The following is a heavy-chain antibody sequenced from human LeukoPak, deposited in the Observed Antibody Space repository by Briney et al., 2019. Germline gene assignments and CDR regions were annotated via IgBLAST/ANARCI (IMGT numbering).Heavy chain of an antibody. D-gene: IGHD3-10*01. Sequence: GGSLRLSCAASGLTFSSHWMHWVRQAPGKGLEWVANIKQDGSEKYYVDSVKGRFTISRDNAKNSLYLQMNSLRAEDTAVYYCARDQRGLYYGSGSLYRGAFDYWGQGTLVTVSS. J-gene: IGHJ4*02. CDR2: IKQDGSEK. V-gene: IGHV3-7*01. CDR1: GLTFSSHW. CDR3: ARDQRGLYYGSGSLYRGAFDY.